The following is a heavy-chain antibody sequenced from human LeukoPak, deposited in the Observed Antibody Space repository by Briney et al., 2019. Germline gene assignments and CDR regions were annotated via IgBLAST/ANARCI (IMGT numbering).Heavy chain of an antibody. CDR2: INHSGST. CDR3: ARGAPIVVVPAARNNRAPWFDP. V-gene: IGHV4-39*07. Sequence: SETLSLTCTVSGGSISSSSYYWGWIRQPPGKGLEWIGEINHSGSTNYNPSLKSRVTISVDTSKNQFSLKLSSVTAADTAVYYCARGAPIVVVPAARNNRAPWFDPWGQGTLVTVSS. J-gene: IGHJ5*02. CDR1: GGSISSSSYY. D-gene: IGHD2-2*01.